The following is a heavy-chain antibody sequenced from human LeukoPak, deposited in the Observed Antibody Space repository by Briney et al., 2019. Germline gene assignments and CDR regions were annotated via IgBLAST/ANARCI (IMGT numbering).Heavy chain of an antibody. D-gene: IGHD2-2*01. V-gene: IGHV1-69*05. CDR1: GGTFGSYA. Sequence: ASVKVSCKASGGTFGSYAISWVRQAPGQALEWMGGIIPIFGSANYAQKFQGRVTITTDESTTTAYMESRSLSSEATADTDVSHIVLGFWVNRYYYMDVWGKGTTVTVSS. CDR3: SHIVLGFWVNRYYYMDV. J-gene: IGHJ6*03. CDR2: IIPIFGSA.